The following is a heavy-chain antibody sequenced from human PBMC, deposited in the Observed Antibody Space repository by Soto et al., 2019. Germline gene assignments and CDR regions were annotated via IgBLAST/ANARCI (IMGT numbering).Heavy chain of an antibody. CDR3: AGGVLSGTYYNWFDP. D-gene: IGHD1-26*01. CDR1: GDTLTVYY. J-gene: IGHJ5*02. CDR2: INPNSGAT. Sequence: ASVKVSCKASGDTLTVYYIHWVRQAPGQGLEWMGWINPNSGATNYAQKFQGRVTMTRDTSISTAYMDLSRLRSDDTAVYYCAGGVLSGTYYNWFDPWGQGTLVTVSS. V-gene: IGHV1-2*02.